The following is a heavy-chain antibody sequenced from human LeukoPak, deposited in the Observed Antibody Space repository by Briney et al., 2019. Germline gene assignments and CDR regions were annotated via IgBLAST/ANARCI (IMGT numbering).Heavy chain of an antibody. D-gene: IGHD4-23*01. J-gene: IGHJ4*02. V-gene: IGHV3-21*01. CDR1: GFTFSSYS. CDR2: ISSSSSYI. Sequence: PGGSLRLSCAASGFTFSSYSMNWVRQAPGKGLEWVSSISSSSSYIYYADSVKGRFTISRDNAKNSLYLQMNSLRAEDTAVYYCASGPGYGGNSGSRDYWGQGTLVTVSS. CDR3: ASGPGYGGNSGSRDY.